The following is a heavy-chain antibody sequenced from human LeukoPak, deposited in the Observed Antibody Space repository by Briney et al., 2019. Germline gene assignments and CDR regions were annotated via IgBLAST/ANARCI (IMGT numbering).Heavy chain of an antibody. J-gene: IGHJ4*02. CDR3: AKASARRTRSSPLNFDY. CDR1: GFTFSSYA. D-gene: IGHD6-13*01. CDR2: ISGSGGST. Sequence: GGSLRLSCAASGFTFSSYAMSWVRQAPGKGLEWVSAISGSGGSTYYADSVKGRFTISRDNSKNTLYLQMNSLRAEDTALYYCAKASARRTRSSPLNFDYWGQGTLVTVSS. V-gene: IGHV3-23*01.